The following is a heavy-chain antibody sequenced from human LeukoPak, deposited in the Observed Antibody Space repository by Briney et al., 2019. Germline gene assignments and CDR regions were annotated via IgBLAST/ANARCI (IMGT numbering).Heavy chain of an antibody. V-gene: IGHV3-30-3*01. CDR2: ISSDGSNE. Sequence: SGGSLRLSCAASGFTFSNYAIHWVRQAPGKGLEWVAVISSDGSNEYYADSVKGRFTISRDNSKNTLYLQMNSLRAEDTAVYYCGRVKYSSGWEVDYWGQGTLVIVSS. D-gene: IGHD6-19*01. CDR3: GRVKYSSGWEVDY. J-gene: IGHJ4*02. CDR1: GFTFSNYA.